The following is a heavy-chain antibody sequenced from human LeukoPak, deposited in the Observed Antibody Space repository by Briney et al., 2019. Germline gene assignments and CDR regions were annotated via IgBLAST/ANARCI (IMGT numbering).Heavy chain of an antibody. V-gene: IGHV4-39*07. CDR2: IYYSGST. D-gene: IGHD3-22*01. J-gene: IGHJ6*03. CDR3: ARLNYDSSGYYYGYYYYMDV. CDR1: GGSISSSSYY. Sequence: SETLSLTCTVSGGSISSSSYYRGWIRQPPGKGLEWIGSIYYSGSTYYNPSLKSRVTISVDTSKNQLSLKLSSVTAADTAVYYCARLNYDSSGYYYGYYYYMDVWGKGTTVTVSS.